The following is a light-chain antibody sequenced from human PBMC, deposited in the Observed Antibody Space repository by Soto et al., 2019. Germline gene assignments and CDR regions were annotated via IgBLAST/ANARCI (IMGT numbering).Light chain of an antibody. CDR3: QQRSNWPPLIT. Sequence: EIVLTQSPATLSLSPGERATLSCRASQSFSSYLAWYQQKPGQAPRLLIYDASKRASGIPARFSGWGSGTDFTLTISSLEPEDFAVYYCQQRSNWPPLITFGQGTRLEIK. CDR2: DAS. J-gene: IGKJ5*01. CDR1: QSFSSY. V-gene: IGKV3-11*01.